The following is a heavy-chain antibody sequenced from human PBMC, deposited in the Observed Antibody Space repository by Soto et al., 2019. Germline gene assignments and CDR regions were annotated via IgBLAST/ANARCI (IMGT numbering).Heavy chain of an antibody. D-gene: IGHD3-10*01. Sequence: QVQLQESGPGLVEPSQTLSLTCTVSGGSVTSGGYYCNWIRQHPGKGLEWIGYIHYTGNPFYNPCRVGGFTFAVVTSMSQFSLQLSSVTAADTAVYYCATGDLTAGELFFGYWGQGALVTVSA. CDR3: ATGDLTAGELFFGY. CDR1: GGSVTSGGYY. J-gene: IGHJ4*02. V-gene: IGHV4-31*03. CDR2: IHYTGNP.